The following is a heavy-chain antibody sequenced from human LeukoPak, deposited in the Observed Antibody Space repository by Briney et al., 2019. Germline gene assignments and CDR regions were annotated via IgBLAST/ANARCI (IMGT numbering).Heavy chain of an antibody. V-gene: IGHV4-59*12. D-gene: IGHD6-19*01. CDR1: GGSFSSYY. CDR3: ARVPLNSSGWGQARPYYFDC. CDR2: IYYSGST. J-gene: IGHJ4*02. Sequence: PSETLSLTCTVSGGSFSSYYWSWFRQPPGKGLEWIGYIYYSGSTNYNPSLKSRVTISVDTSKKQFSLKMSSVTAADTAVYYCARVPLNSSGWGQARPYYFDCWGQGTLVTVSS.